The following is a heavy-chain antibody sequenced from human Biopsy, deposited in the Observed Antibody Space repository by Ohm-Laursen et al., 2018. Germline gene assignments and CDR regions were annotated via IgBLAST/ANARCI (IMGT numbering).Heavy chain of an antibody. J-gene: IGHJ4*02. Sequence: GASVKVSCKASGYTFIDYYIHWVRQAPGQGLEWMGWINPNSGGTKYAQKFQGRVTMAGDMSINTVHMELRNLRSDDTAVYYCARRTWDNWGLGTLITVSS. CDR2: INPNSGGT. V-gene: IGHV1-2*02. CDR1: GYTFIDYY. CDR3: ARRTWDN.